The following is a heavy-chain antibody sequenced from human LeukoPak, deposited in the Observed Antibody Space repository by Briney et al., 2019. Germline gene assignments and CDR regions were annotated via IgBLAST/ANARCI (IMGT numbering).Heavy chain of an antibody. J-gene: IGHJ3*02. Sequence: PSQTLSLTCTVSGGSISSGDYYWSWIRQPPGKGLEWIGYIYYSGSTYYHRSLKSRVTISVDTSKNQFSLKLSSVTAADTAVYYCARAPVTLPPLAFDIWGQGTMVTVSS. CDR2: IYYSGST. CDR1: GGSISSGDYY. D-gene: IGHD2-21*02. CDR3: ARAPVTLPPLAFDI. V-gene: IGHV4-30-4*01.